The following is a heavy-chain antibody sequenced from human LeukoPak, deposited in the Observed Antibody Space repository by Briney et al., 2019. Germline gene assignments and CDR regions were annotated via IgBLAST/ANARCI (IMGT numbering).Heavy chain of an antibody. J-gene: IGHJ4*02. D-gene: IGHD3-22*01. CDR1: GFTVSSNY. CDR3: ARAKGGYYYVEY. Sequence: GGSLRLSCAASGFTVSSNYMSWVRQAPGKGLEWVSVIYSGGSTYYADSVKGRFTISRDNSKNTLYLQMNSLRAEDTAVYYCARAKGGYYYVEYWGQGTLVTVSS. V-gene: IGHV3-66*01. CDR2: IYSGGST.